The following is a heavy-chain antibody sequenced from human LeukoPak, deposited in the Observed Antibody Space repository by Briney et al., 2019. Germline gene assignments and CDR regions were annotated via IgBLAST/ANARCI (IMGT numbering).Heavy chain of an antibody. CDR3: ARGEGAAVAGTDY. V-gene: IGHV1-8*02. Sequence: GASVKVSCKASGYTFTGYYMHWVRQAPGQGLEWMGWMNPNSGNTGYAQKFQGRVTMTRNTSISTAYMELSSLRSEDTAVYYCARGEGAAVAGTDYWGQGTLVTVSS. D-gene: IGHD6-19*01. CDR1: GYTFTGYY. CDR2: MNPNSGNT. J-gene: IGHJ4*02.